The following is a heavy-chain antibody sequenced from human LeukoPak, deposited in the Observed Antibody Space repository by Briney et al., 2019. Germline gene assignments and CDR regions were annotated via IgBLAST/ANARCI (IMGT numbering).Heavy chain of an antibody. J-gene: IGHJ5*02. Sequence: ASVKVSCKPSGYTFTNYYMHWVRQEPGQGLEWMGLINPSIGGTNYAQTFQGSVTVTTDTSINTPYMDLSRLRSDDTAAYYYARDTSEGDYAWWFVTWGEGKLVT. V-gene: IGHV1-2*02. D-gene: IGHD3-16*01. CDR3: ARDTSEGDYAWWFVT. CDR2: INPSIGGT. CDR1: GYTFTNYY.